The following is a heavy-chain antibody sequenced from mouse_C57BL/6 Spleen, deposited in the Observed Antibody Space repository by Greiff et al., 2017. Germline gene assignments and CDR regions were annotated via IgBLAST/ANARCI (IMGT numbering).Heavy chain of an antibody. D-gene: IGHD1-1*01. V-gene: IGHV1-55*01. CDR3: AVLLRNRYYSMDD. J-gene: IGHJ4*01. CDR2: IYPGSGST. CDR1: GYTFTSYW. Sequence: QVQLQQPGAELVKPGASVKMSCKASGYTFTSYWITWVKQRPGQGLEWIGDIYPGSGSTNYNEKFKSKATLTVDTSSSTAYLQLSSLTSEDCAVYYCAVLLRNRYYSMDDWGQGTSVTVSS.